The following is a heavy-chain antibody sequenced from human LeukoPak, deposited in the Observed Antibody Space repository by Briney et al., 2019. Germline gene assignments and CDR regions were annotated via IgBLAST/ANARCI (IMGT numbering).Heavy chain of an antibody. CDR1: GYTFTSYG. CDR2: ISAYNGNT. V-gene: IGHV1-18*01. D-gene: IGHD3-10*01. CDR3: ATDLSRPIRGSGSY. J-gene: IGHJ4*02. Sequence: GASVKVSCKASGYTFTSYGISWVRQAPGQGLEWMGWISAYNGNTNYAQKFQGRVTITADESTSTAYMELSSLRSEDTAVYYCATDLSRPIRGSGSYWGQGTLVTVSS.